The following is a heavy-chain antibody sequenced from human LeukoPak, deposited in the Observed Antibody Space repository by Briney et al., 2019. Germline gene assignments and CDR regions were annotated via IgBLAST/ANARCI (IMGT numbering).Heavy chain of an antibody. Sequence: SETLSLTCTVSGGSINNYYWSWMRQPPGKGLEWIGYIYYSGSTNYNPSLKSRVTISVDTSKNQFSLKLSSVTAADTAVYYCARHSPCSGGSCYSPDFDYWGQGTLVTVSS. CDR3: ARHSPCSGGSCYSPDFDY. V-gene: IGHV4-59*08. J-gene: IGHJ4*02. CDR2: IYYSGST. D-gene: IGHD2-15*01. CDR1: GGSINNYY.